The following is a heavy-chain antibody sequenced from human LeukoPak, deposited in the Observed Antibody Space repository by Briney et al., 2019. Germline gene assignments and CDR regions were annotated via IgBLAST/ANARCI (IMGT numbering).Heavy chain of an antibody. CDR2: INPNNDDT. CDR1: GYTFTDHY. CDR3: ARGARTYRSGWYYNERGDY. V-gene: IGHV1-2*02. Sequence: ASVKVSCKTSGYTFTDHYMHWVRQAPGQGLEWMGWINPNNDDTNFAQKFQARVTVTRDTSTNTVYIELSSLRSDDTAVYYCARGARTYRSGWYYNERGDYWGQGTLVTVSS. J-gene: IGHJ4*02. D-gene: IGHD6-19*01.